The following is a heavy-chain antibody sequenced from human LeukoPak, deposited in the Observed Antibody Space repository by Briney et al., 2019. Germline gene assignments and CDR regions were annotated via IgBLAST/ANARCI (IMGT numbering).Heavy chain of an antibody. J-gene: IGHJ6*02. CDR3: ARDGYSYGGYYYGMDV. CDR1: GGSISSYY. V-gene: IGHV4-59*01. Sequence: SETLSLTYTVSGGSISSYYWSWIRQPPGKGLEWIGYIYYSGSTNYNPSLKSRVTISVDTSKNQFSLKLSSVTAADTAVYYCARDGYSYGGYYYGMDVWGQGTTVTVSS. CDR2: IYYSGST. D-gene: IGHD5-18*01.